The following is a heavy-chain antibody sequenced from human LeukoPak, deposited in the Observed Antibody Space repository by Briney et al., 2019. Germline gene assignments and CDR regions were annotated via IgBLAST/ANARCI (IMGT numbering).Heavy chain of an antibody. Sequence: ETLSLTCAVYGGSFSGYYWSWIRQAPGKGLEWVSVIYSDGSTYYADSVKGRFTISRDKSKNTLYLQLNSLRAEDTAVYFCARQSGGPYNWFDPWGQGTLVTVSS. V-gene: IGHV3-66*04. D-gene: IGHD2-15*01. CDR3: ARQSGGPYNWFDP. CDR2: IYSDGST. J-gene: IGHJ5*02. CDR1: GGSFSGYY.